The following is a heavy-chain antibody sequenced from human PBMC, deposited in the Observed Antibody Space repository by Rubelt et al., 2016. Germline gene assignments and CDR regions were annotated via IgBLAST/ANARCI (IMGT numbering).Heavy chain of an antibody. CDR1: GGSFSGYY. D-gene: IGHD6-13*01. CDR2: INHSGST. J-gene: IGHJ4*02. Sequence: QVQLQQWGAGLLKPSETLSLTCAVYGGSFSGYYWSWIRQPPGKGLEWIGEINHSGSTNYNPSLKSRVTISVDTSKNQFSLKLSVVTAAETAVYYCARVFSSSRKTKYYFDYWGQGTLVTVSS. V-gene: IGHV4-34*01. CDR3: ARVFSSSRKTKYYFDY.